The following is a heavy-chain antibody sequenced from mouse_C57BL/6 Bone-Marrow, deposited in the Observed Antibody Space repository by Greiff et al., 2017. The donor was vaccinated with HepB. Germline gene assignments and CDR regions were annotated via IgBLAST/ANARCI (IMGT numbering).Heavy chain of an antibody. V-gene: IGHV1-4*01. CDR1: GYTFTSYT. J-gene: IGHJ2*01. Sequence: QVQLQQSGAELARPGAPVKMSCKASGYTFTSYTMHWVKQRPGQGLEWIGYINPSSGYTKYNQKFKDKATLTADKYSSTAYMQLSSLTSEDSAVYYCAFYDYDYFDYWGQGTTLTVSS. D-gene: IGHD2-4*01. CDR3: AFYDYDYFDY. CDR2: INPSSGYT.